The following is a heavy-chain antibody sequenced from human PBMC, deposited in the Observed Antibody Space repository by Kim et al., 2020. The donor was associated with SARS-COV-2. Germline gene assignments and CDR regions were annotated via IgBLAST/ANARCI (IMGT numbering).Heavy chain of an antibody. J-gene: IGHJ4*02. Sequence: ASVKVSCKASGYTFTNYAIHWVRQAPGQRLEWMGWINAGNGNTKYSQNFQGRVTITRDTSASTAYMELSSLRSEDTAVYYCARETRPYSGSYLWWGQGTLVTVSS. V-gene: IGHV1-3*01. CDR1: GYTFTNYA. D-gene: IGHD1-26*01. CDR2: INAGNGNT. CDR3: ARETRPYSGSYLW.